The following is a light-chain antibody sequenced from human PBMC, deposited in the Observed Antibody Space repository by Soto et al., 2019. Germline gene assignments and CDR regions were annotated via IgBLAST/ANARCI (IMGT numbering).Light chain of an antibody. CDR2: AAS. Sequence: IQFTQSPSSLSASAVDRVTITFRASQVISSSLAWYQQKPGKAPKLLIYAASTLQSGVPSRFSGSGSGTDFTLTISSLQPEDFATYYCQQLNSYPWTCGQGTKVDIK. CDR3: QQLNSYPWT. J-gene: IGKJ1*01. CDR1: QVISSS. V-gene: IGKV1-9*01.